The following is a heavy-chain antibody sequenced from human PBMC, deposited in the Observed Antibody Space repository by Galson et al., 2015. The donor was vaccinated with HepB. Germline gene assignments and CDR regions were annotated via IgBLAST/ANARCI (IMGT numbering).Heavy chain of an antibody. Sequence: SLRLSCAASGFTFDDYTMHWVRQAPGKGLEWVSLITWDGGRTYYADSMKGRFTISRDNSKSSQYLQMNSLRSEDAALYYCAKPDYGDSFFDYWGQGTLVTVSS. CDR2: ITWDGGRT. CDR1: GFTFDDYT. V-gene: IGHV3-43*01. J-gene: IGHJ4*02. CDR3: AKPDYGDSFFDY. D-gene: IGHD4-17*01.